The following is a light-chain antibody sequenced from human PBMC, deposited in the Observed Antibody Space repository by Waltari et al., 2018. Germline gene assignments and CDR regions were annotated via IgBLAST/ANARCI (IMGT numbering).Light chain of an antibody. CDR1: SGHSTYA. CDR2: LNSDGTY. V-gene: IGLV4-69*01. J-gene: IGLJ1*01. Sequence: QLVLTQSPSASASPGASVKPTCHLSSGHSTYAIAWHQQQPEKGPRYLMKLNSDGTYTKGDGIPDRFSGSSSGAERYLTISSLQSEDAADYYCQAWGTGIVFGTGTKVTVL. CDR3: QAWGTGIV.